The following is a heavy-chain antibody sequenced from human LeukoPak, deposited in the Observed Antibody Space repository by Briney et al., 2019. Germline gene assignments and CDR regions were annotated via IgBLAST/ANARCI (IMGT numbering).Heavy chain of an antibody. CDR3: AKNVVVKRYFDY. Sequence: GGSLRLSCAASGFTFSNHAMSWLRQAPGKGLQGVSVISGGGRTTEYADSVKGRFTISRDNSKNTLSLQMNSLRVEDTAIYYCAKNVVVKRYFDYWGQGTLVTVSS. V-gene: IGHV3-23*01. J-gene: IGHJ4*02. CDR2: ISGGGRTT. D-gene: IGHD2-15*01. CDR1: GFTFSNHA.